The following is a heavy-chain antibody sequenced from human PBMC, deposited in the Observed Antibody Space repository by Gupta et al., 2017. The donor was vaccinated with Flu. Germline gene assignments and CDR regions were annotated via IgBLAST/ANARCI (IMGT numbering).Heavy chain of an antibody. V-gene: IGHV5-51*03. J-gene: IGHJ6*02. CDR3: ATLVVLGGYYHNGMDV. Sequence: EVQLVQSGAEMKKPGESLKISCKASGYSFTTHWIGWVRQMPGKGLEWMGIIVPGDSDTRSSPSFQGQVTISVDKSIGTAYLQWSSLKASETAMYYCATLVVLGGYYHNGMDVWGQGTTGTGSS. CDR2: IVPGDSDT. D-gene: IGHD2-8*02. CDR1: GYSFTTHW.